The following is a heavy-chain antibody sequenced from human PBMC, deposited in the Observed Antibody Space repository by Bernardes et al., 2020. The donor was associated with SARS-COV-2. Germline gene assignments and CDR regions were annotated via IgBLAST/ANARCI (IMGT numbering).Heavy chain of an antibody. CDR1: GFTFSSYS. V-gene: IGHV3-21*01. J-gene: IGHJ6*02. Sequence: GGSLRLSCAASGFTFSSYSMNWVRQAPGKGLEWVSSISSSSSYIYYADSVKGRFTISRDNAKNSLYLQMNSLRAEDTAVYYCARQDYYGSGSLVYYYYGLDVWGQGTTVTVSS. CDR3: ARQDYYGSGSLVYYYYGLDV. CDR2: ISSSSSYI. D-gene: IGHD3-10*01.